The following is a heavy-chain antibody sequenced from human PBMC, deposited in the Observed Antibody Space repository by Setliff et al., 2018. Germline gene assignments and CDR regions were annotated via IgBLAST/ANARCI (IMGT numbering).Heavy chain of an antibody. J-gene: IGHJ3*02. CDR1: GFSFCGSA. CDR2: IRGRTDNYAT. D-gene: IGHD6-13*01. Sequence: PGGSLRLSCAASGFSFCGSAVYWVRQAPVKGLEWIGRIRGRTDNYATAYAASVRGRFTISRDDSKNTAYLQMNSLKTEDTAVYYCAAAPAGSDVFDMWGQGTMVTVSS. V-gene: IGHV3-73*01. CDR3: AAAPAGSDVFDM.